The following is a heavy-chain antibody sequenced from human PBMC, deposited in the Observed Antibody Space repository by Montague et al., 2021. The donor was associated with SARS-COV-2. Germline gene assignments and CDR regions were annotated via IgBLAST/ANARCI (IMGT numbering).Heavy chain of an antibody. CDR1: GESIDRDTYY. V-gene: IGHV4-39*02. CDR2: LSSSGST. D-gene: IGHD6-19*01. CDR3: ARPGSVSGWFYFDD. Sequence: SETQSLTCIVSGESIDRDTYYWGWIRQSPGKGLEWIGSLSSSGSTYYNPSLRSRVTISMDTSKNHFPLKVNSVTATDTAVYFCARPGSVSGWFYFDDWGQGTLVSVSS. J-gene: IGHJ4*02.